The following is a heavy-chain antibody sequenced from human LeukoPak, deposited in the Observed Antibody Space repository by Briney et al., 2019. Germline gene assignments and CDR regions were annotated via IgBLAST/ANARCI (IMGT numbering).Heavy chain of an antibody. Sequence: SETLSLTCTVSGGSISSGGYYWSWIRQHPGKGLEWIGYIYYSGSTYYNPSLKSRVTISVDTSKNQFSLKLSSVTAADTAVYYCARAFYYGSRRYHDYWGQGTLVTVSS. CDR2: IYYSGST. CDR1: GGSISSGGYY. CDR3: ARAFYYGSRRYHDY. D-gene: IGHD3-10*01. J-gene: IGHJ4*02. V-gene: IGHV4-31*03.